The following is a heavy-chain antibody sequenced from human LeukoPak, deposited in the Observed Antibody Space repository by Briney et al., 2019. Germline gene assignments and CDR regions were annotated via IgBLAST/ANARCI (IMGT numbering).Heavy chain of an antibody. D-gene: IGHD3-22*01. J-gene: IGHJ4*02. V-gene: IGHV3-23*01. CDR2: ISGSGGST. CDR1: GFTFSSYA. Sequence: GGSLSLSCAASGFTFSSYAMSWVRQAPGKGLEWVSAISGSGGSTYYADSVKGRFTISRDNSKNTLYLQMNSLRAEDTAVYYCAKDPSYYDSSGYSTQYFDYWGQGTLVTVSS. CDR3: AKDPSYYDSSGYSTQYFDY.